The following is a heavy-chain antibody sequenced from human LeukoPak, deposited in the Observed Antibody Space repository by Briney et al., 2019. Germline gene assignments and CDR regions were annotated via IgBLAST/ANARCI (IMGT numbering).Heavy chain of an antibody. J-gene: IGHJ6*03. CDR1: GGTFSSYA. D-gene: IGHD4-17*01. V-gene: IGHV1-69*06. CDR3: ARGAMTTVTTGYYYMDV. Sequence: GASVRVSCKASGGTFSSYAISWVRQAPGQGLEWMGGIIPIFGTANYAQKFQGRVTITADKSTSTAYMELSSLRSEDTAVYYCARGAMTTVTTGYYYMDVWGKGTTVTVSS. CDR2: IIPIFGTA.